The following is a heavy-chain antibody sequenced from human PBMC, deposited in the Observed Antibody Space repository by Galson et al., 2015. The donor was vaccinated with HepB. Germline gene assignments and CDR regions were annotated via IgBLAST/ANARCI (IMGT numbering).Heavy chain of an antibody. CDR1: GYSFTNYG. V-gene: IGHV1-18*01. CDR3: ARARYSTSPPDY. CDR2: ISIYNDKI. Sequence: SVKVSCKASGYSFTNYGISWVRQAPGRGLEWMGWISIYNDKIDSVQKIQDRITLTKDTFTSTAHMELRNLRSDDTAVYYCARARYSTSPPDYWGQGTLVTVSS. D-gene: IGHD2-21*01. J-gene: IGHJ4*02.